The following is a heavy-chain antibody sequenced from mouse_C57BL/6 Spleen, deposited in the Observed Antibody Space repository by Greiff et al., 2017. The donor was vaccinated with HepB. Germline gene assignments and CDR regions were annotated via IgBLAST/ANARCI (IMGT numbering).Heavy chain of an antibody. CDR2: IYPGNSDT. D-gene: IGHD2-3*01. CDR3: TRGDGYSYYFDY. J-gene: IGHJ2*01. V-gene: IGHV1-5*01. Sequence: VHVKQSGTVLARPGASVKMSCKTSGYTFTSYWMHWVKQRPGQGLEWIGAIYPGNSDTSYNQKFKGKAKLTAVTSASTAYMELSSLTNEDSAVYYCTRGDGYSYYFDYWGQGTTLTVSS. CDR1: GYTFTSYW.